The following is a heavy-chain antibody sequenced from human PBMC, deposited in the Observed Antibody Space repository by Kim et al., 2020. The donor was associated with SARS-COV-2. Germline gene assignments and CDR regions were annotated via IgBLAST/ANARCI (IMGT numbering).Heavy chain of an antibody. Sequence: GGSLRLSCSASGFTFSNYWMHWVRQAPGKGLVWVSRITGDGSSTIYADSVKGRFTISRDNAKNTLYLQMNSLGAEDTAVYSCARGKYHGMDDWGQGTTVT. CDR1: GFTFSNYW. J-gene: IGHJ6*02. CDR3: ARGKYHGMDD. V-gene: IGHV3-74*01. CDR2: ITGDGSST.